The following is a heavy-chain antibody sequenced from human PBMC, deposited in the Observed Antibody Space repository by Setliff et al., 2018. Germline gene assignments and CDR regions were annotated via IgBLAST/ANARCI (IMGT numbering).Heavy chain of an antibody. CDR2: MYASGST. V-gene: IGHV4-61*02. CDR3: ARSFSRSEKFLLDY. J-gene: IGHJ4*02. D-gene: IGHD2-15*01. CDR1: GGSISSGIYY. Sequence: PSETLSLTCTVSGGSISSGIYYWSWIRQPAGKGLEWIGRMYASGSTKYNPSLKGRVTISVDTSKNQFSLKVSSVTAADTAVYYCARSFSRSEKFLLDYWGQGTLVTVSS.